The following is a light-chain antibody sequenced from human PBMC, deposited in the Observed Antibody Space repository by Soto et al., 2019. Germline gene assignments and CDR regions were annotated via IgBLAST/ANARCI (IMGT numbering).Light chain of an antibody. J-gene: IGLJ3*02. Sequence: QSVLTQPASVSGSPGQSITISCTGTSSDVGGYNYVSWYQQHPGKAPKLMIYDVSKRPSGVSNRFSGSKSGNTASLTIFGLQAEDEADYYCTSYTSSSTVLFGGGTKLTVL. CDR1: SSDVGGYNY. V-gene: IGLV2-14*01. CDR3: TSYTSSSTVL. CDR2: DVS.